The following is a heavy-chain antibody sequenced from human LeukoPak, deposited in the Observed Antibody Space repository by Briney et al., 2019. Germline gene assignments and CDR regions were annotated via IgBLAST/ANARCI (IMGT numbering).Heavy chain of an antibody. CDR1: GGSISSSSYY. V-gene: IGHV4-39*07. CDR3: ARLLYHYDSSGYYALGYFDY. Sequence: SETLSLTCTVSGGSISSSSYYWGWIRQPPGKGLEWIGSIYYSGSTTYNPSLKSRVTISVDTSKNQFSLKLTSVTAADTAVYYCARLLYHYDSSGYYALGYFDYWGQGTLVTVSS. CDR2: IYYSGST. D-gene: IGHD3-22*01. J-gene: IGHJ4*02.